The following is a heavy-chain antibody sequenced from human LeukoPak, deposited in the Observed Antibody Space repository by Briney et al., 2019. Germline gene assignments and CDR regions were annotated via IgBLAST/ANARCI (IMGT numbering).Heavy chain of an antibody. V-gene: IGHV4-38-2*02. CDR3: VRRKADSSGYYYVDF. D-gene: IGHD3-22*01. Sequence: SETLSLTCTVSGDSVSSDYLWGWVRQPPGKGLEWIGSMHHSGSTYYNPSLKSRVTISIDTSKNQFSLRLSSVTAADTAVYYCVRRKADSSGYYYVDFWGQGTLVTVSS. CDR1: GDSVSSDYL. J-gene: IGHJ4*02. CDR2: MHHSGST.